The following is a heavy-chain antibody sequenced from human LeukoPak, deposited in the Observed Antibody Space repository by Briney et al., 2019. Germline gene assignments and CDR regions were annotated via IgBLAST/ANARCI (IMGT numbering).Heavy chain of an antibody. V-gene: IGHV1-2*06. CDR3: AREYSSSWYERILDY. D-gene: IGHD6-13*01. CDR1: GYTFTGYY. CDR2: INPNSGGT. Sequence: GASVKVSCKASGYTFTGYYMHWVRQAPGQGLEWMGRINPNSGGTNYAQKFQGRVTMTRDTSISTAYVELSRLRSDDTAVYYCAREYSSSWYERILDYWGQGTLVTVSS. J-gene: IGHJ4*02.